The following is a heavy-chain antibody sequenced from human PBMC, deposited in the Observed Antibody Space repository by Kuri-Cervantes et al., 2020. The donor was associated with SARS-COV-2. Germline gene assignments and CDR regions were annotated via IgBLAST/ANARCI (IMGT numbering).Heavy chain of an antibody. CDR3: AKVDYCSGGSCYPGGAFDI. Sequence: GESLKISCAASGFTFSNAWMSWVRQAPGKGLEWVAFIRYDGSNKYYADSVKGRFTISRDNSKNTLYLQMNSLRAEDTAVYYCAKVDYCSGGSCYPGGAFDIWGQGTMVTVSS. V-gene: IGHV3-30*02. CDR1: GFTFSNAW. D-gene: IGHD2-15*01. J-gene: IGHJ3*02. CDR2: IRYDGSNK.